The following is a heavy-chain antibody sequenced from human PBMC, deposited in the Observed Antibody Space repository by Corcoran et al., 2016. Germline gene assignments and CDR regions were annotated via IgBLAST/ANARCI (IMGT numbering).Heavy chain of an antibody. D-gene: IGHD3-10*01. CDR1: GFTFSSYG. CDR2: ISYDGSNK. J-gene: IGHJ4*02. Sequence: QVQLVESGGGVVQPGRSLRLSCAASGFTFSSYGMHWVRQAPGKGLEWVACISYDGSNKYYADSVKGRFTISRDNSKNTLYLQMNSLRAEDTAVYYCAKDYCGSNGDYWGQGTLVTVSS. CDR3: AKDYCGSNGDY. V-gene: IGHV3-30*18.